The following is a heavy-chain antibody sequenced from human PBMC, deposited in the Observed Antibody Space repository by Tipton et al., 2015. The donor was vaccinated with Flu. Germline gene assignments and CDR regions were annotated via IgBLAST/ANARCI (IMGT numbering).Heavy chain of an antibody. J-gene: IGHJ3*02. CDR1: GGSFSGYY. Sequence: TLSLTCAVYGGSFSGYYWSWIRQPPGKGLEWIGEINHSGSTNYNPSLKSRGTISVDTSKNQFSLKRSSVTAADTAVYSCARHGKDTGDYLASFDIWGQGTIVTVSS. D-gene: IGHD7-27*01. CDR2: INHSGST. CDR3: ARHGKDTGDYLASFDI. V-gene: IGHV4-34*01.